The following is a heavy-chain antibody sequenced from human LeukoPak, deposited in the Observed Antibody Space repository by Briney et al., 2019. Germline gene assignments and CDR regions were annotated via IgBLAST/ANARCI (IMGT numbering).Heavy chain of an antibody. CDR3: AKAVAVAGSYFDY. V-gene: IGHV3-9*01. D-gene: IGHD6-19*01. CDR2: ISWNSGSI. CDR1: GFTFDDYA. J-gene: IGHJ4*02. Sequence: GRSLRLSCAASGFTFDDYAMHWVRQAPGKGLEWVSGISWNSGSIGYADSVKGRFTISRDNAKNSLYLQMSSLRAEDTALYYCAKAVAVAGSYFDYWGQGTLVTVSS.